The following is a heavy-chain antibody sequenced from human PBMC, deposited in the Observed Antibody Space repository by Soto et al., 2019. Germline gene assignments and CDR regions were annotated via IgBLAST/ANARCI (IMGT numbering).Heavy chain of an antibody. J-gene: IGHJ6*02. CDR3: AKAIAAAGTVYYYGMDV. CDR1: GFTFDDYA. V-gene: IGHV3-9*01. CDR2: ISWNSGSI. D-gene: IGHD6-13*01. Sequence: EVQLVESGGGLVQPGRSLRLSCAASGFTFDDYAMHWVRQAPGKGLEWVSGISWNSGSIGYADSVKGRFTISRDNAKNYLYLQMNSLRAEDTALYYCAKAIAAAGTVYYYGMDVWGQGTTVTVSS.